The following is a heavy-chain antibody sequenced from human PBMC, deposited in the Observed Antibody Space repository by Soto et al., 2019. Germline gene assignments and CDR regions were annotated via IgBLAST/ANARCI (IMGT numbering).Heavy chain of an antibody. Sequence: GGSLRLCCAASGVTFSSYAMSWVRQAPGKGLEWVSAISGSGGSTYYADSVKGRFTISRDNSKNTLYLQMNSLRAEDTAVYYCAKSPQKIYSSGWPYYFDYWGQGTLVTVSS. J-gene: IGHJ4*02. CDR2: ISGSGGST. D-gene: IGHD6-19*01. V-gene: IGHV3-23*01. CDR3: AKSPQKIYSSGWPYYFDY. CDR1: GVTFSSYA.